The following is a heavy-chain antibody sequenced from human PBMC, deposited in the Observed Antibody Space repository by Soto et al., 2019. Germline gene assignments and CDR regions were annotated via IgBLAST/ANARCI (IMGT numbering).Heavy chain of an antibody. CDR1: GGSISSGDDF. D-gene: IGHD1-20*01. CDR2: IYYSGST. CDR3: ARDRAKWKDYYYYGMDV. Sequence: QVQLQESGPGLVKPSQTLSLTCNVSGGSISSGDDFWTWIRQPPGKGLEWIGYIYYSGSTYYNPSRKSRLTMSVDTSKNQFSLKLSSVTAADTAVDYCARDRAKWKDYYYYGMDVWGQGTTVTVSS. J-gene: IGHJ6*02. V-gene: IGHV4-30-4*01.